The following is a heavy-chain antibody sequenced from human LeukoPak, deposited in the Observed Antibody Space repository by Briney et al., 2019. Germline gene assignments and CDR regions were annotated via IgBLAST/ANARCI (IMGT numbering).Heavy chain of an antibody. CDR3: AVAPDYYDFWSGYLSP. CDR1: GYTFTSSD. Sequence: ASVKVSCKASGYTFTSSDINWVRQATGQGLEWMGWMNPNNGNTGYAQKFQGRVTMTRNTSISTAYMELSSLRSDDTAVYYCAVAPDYYDFWSGYLSPWGQGTLVTVSS. CDR2: MNPNNGNT. D-gene: IGHD3-3*01. J-gene: IGHJ5*02. V-gene: IGHV1-8*01.